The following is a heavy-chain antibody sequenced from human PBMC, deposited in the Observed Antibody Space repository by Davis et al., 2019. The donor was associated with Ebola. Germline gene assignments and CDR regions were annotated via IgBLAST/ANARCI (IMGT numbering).Heavy chain of an antibody. CDR1: GFTFSSYA. CDR3: ARSTAAVAGGYYFDY. J-gene: IGHJ4*02. D-gene: IGHD6-19*01. Sequence: GESLKISCAASGFTFSSYAMSWVRQAPGKGLEWVAVIWYDGSNKYYADSVKGRFTISRDNSKNTLYLQMNSLRAEDTAVYYCARSTAAVAGGYYFDYWGQGTLVTVSS. V-gene: IGHV3-33*08. CDR2: IWYDGSNK.